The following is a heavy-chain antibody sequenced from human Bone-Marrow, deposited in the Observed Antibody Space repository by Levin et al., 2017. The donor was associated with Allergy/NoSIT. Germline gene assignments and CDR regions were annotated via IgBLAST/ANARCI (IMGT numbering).Heavy chain of an antibody. Sequence: PGGSLRLSCTVSGGSISSSSYYWGWIRQPPGKGLEWIGSIYYSGSTYYNPSLKSRVTISVDTSKNQFSLKLSSVTAADTAVYYCARHGGYCTNGVCYTVEKGWFDPWGQGTLVTVSS. V-gene: IGHV4-39*01. CDR3: ARHGGYCTNGVCYTVEKGWFDP. J-gene: IGHJ5*02. CDR2: IYYSGST. D-gene: IGHD2-8*01. CDR1: GGSISSSSYY.